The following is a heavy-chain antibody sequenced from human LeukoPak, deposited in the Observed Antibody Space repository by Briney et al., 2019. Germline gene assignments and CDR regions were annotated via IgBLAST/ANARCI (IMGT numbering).Heavy chain of an antibody. CDR1: GYSFSIYW. J-gene: IGHJ4*02. V-gene: IGHV5-51*01. CDR2: IWPGDSDT. D-gene: IGHD3-9*01. CDR3: ARQYYDVLTGFYIHFDY. Sequence: GESLKISCKGSGYSFSIYWIGWVRQMPGKGLEWMGIIWPGDSDTRYSPSFQGQVTISVDKSISTAYLQWSSLKASDTAIYYCARQYYDVLTGFYIHFDYWGQGTLVTVSS.